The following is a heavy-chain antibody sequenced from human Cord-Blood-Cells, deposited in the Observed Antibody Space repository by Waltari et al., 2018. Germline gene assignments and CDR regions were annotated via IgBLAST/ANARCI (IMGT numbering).Heavy chain of an antibody. CDR3: ARESTGRGSYYIPSDLDY. V-gene: IGHV1-46*01. D-gene: IGHD1-26*01. J-gene: IGHJ4*02. CDR2: INPSGGST. Sequence: QVQLVQSGAEVKKPGASVKVSCKASGSTFTSYYMHWVRQAPGHGLEWMGIINPSGGSTSYAQKCQGRVTMTRDTSTSTVYMELSSLRSEDTAVYYCARESTGRGSYYIPSDLDYWGQGTLVTVSS. CDR1: GSTFTSYY.